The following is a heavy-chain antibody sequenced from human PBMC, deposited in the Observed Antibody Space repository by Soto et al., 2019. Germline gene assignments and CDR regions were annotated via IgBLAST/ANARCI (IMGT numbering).Heavy chain of an antibody. CDR1: GYTFTSYG. D-gene: IGHD3-10*01. CDR2: ISTYNGNT. Sequence: ASVKVSCKASGYTFTSYGISWVRQAPGQGLEWMGWISTYNGNTKYAQKLQGRVTMTTDTSTSTAYMELRSLRSDDTAVFYCAREMVRGVGSDSWGQGTLVTVPS. V-gene: IGHV1-18*01. CDR3: AREMVRGVGSDS. J-gene: IGHJ4*02.